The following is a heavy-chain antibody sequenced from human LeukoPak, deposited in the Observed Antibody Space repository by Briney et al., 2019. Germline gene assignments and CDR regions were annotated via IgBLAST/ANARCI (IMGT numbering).Heavy chain of an antibody. CDR3: AKDVRVGGGGMDV. CDR2: ISSGSGTI. Sequence: GGSLRLSCAASGFTFSSYSMNWVRQAPGKGLEWVSYISSGSGTIYYADSVRGRFTISRDNSKNTLSLQMNSLRAEDTAVYYCAKDVRVGGGGMDVWGQGTPVTVSS. D-gene: IGHD1-26*01. CDR1: GFTFSSYS. V-gene: IGHV3-48*01. J-gene: IGHJ6*02.